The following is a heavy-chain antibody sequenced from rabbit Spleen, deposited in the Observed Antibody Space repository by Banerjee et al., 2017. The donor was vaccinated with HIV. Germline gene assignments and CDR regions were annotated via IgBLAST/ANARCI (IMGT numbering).Heavy chain of an antibody. CDR2: IDPVFGIT. D-gene: IGHD8-1*01. CDR1: GFTLSSYY. J-gene: IGHJ4*01. CDR3: ARDAGSGPYIDGYFDL. V-gene: IGHV1S7*01. Sequence: QLKESGGGLVQPGGSLKLSCKASGFTLSSYYMNWVRQAPGKGLEWIGYIDPVFGITYYASWVNGRFPISRENAQNTVFLQMTSLTAADTATYFCARDAGSGPYIDGYFDLWGPGTLVTVS.